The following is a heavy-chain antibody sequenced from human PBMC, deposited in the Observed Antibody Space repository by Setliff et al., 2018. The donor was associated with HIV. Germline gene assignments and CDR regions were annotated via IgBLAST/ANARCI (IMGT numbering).Heavy chain of an antibody. CDR2: ISTDGSST. D-gene: IGHD1-26*01. V-gene: IGHV3-74*01. CDR1: GFTFSNYW. CDR3: ARGSYPRT. Sequence: GGSLRLSCAASGFTFSNYWMHWVRQAPGKGLMWVSRISTDGSSTIYADSVKGRFTISRDNAKNTLFLQMNNLRAEDRAVYYCARGSYPRTWGRGTLVTVSS. J-gene: IGHJ4*02.